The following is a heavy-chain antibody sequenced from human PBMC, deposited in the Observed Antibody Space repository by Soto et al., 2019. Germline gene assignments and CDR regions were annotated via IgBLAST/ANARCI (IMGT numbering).Heavy chain of an antibody. CDR1: GYSFTSHW. CDR2: IYPGDSDT. D-gene: IGHD2-2*02. CDR3: ARQRYCSSTSCYSGSYYYGMVA. J-gene: IGHJ6*01. V-gene: IGHV5-51*01. Sequence: GESLKISCKGSGYSFTSHWIGWVRQMPGKGLEWMGIIYPGDSDTRYSPSFQGQVTISADKSIGTAYLQWSSLKASDTAMYYCARQRYCSSTSCYSGSYYYGMVALRQGTSVNIFS.